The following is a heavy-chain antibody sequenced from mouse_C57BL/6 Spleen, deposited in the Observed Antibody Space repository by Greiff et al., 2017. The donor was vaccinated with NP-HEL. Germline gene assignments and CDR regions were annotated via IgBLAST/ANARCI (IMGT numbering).Heavy chain of an antibody. Sequence: VKLMESGAELVKPGASVKLSCKASGYTFTSYWMHWVKQRPGQGLEWIGMIHPNSGSTNYNEKFKSKATLTVDKSSSTAYMQLSSLTSEDSAVYYCARSLYGSREGDYAMDYWGQGTSVTVSS. CDR2: IHPNSGST. D-gene: IGHD1-1*01. V-gene: IGHV1-64*01. CDR3: ARSLYGSREGDYAMDY. CDR1: GYTFTSYW. J-gene: IGHJ4*01.